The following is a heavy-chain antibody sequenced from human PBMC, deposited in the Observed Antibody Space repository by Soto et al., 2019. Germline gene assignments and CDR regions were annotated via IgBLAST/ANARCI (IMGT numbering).Heavy chain of an antibody. J-gene: IGHJ4*02. CDR3: ATRSTGGSRCFDS. Sequence: GASVKVSCKPSGYTYTSKAIHWVHHAPGERLEWMAWINAGNGNTQYSDKFQGRVTFTCDTSASTVYMELSSLRSEDMAVYYCATRSTGGSRCFDSWGQGTLVTVSS. V-gene: IGHV1-3*01. D-gene: IGHD3-16*01. CDR1: GYTYTSKA. CDR2: INAGNGNT.